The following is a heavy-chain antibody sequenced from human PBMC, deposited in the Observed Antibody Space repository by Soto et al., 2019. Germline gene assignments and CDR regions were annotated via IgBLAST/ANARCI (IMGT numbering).Heavy chain of an antibody. CDR3: ATNNRASYHFDY. Sequence: SVKVSCKAFGGTFSSYAISWVRQAPGQGLEWMGGIIPLFGTTNYAPKFQGRVAITADERARTAYMDLSSLKSEDTAVYYCATNNRASYHFDYWGQGTPVTVSS. V-gene: IGHV1-69*13. CDR2: IIPLFGTT. CDR1: GGTFSSYA. D-gene: IGHD3-16*02. J-gene: IGHJ4*02.